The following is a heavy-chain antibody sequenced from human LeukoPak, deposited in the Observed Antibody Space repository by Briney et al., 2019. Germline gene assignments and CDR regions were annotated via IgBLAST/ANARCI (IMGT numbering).Heavy chain of an antibody. V-gene: IGHV4-31*03. CDR1: GGSISSGGYY. CDR2: IYYSGST. D-gene: IGHD2-2*01. J-gene: IGHJ5*02. CDR3: ARDPRHCSSTSCQGWFDP. Sequence: SETLSLTCTVSGGSISSGGYYWSWIRQHPGKGLEWIGYIYYSGSTYYNPSLKSRVTISVDTSKNQFSLKLSSVTAADTAVYYCARDPRHCSSTSCQGWFDPWGQGTLVTVSS.